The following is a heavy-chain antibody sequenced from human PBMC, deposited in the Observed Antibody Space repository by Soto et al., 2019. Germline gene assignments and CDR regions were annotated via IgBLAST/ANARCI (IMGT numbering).Heavy chain of an antibody. V-gene: IGHV4-4*02. Sequence: QVQLQESGPGLVKPSGTLSLTCAVSGGSISSDDWWTWVRQTPGQGLEWMGEIYHSGTTNYNPSLMRRGTKAVDKAQGQFPLRLESVTAADTAVDYCARSDCYGVCRGKWLDPWGQGILVTVSS. CDR1: GGSISSDDW. CDR2: IYHSGTT. J-gene: IGHJ5*02. D-gene: IGHD2-21*02. CDR3: ARSDCYGVCRGKWLDP.